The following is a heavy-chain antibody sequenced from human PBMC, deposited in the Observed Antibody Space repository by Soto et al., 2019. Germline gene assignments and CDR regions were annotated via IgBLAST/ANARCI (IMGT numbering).Heavy chain of an antibody. V-gene: IGHV3-64D*08. J-gene: IGHJ4*02. CDR3: VKFFAEEYYYDSSGYFVPFDY. D-gene: IGHD3-22*01. Sequence: PGGSLRLSCSASGFTFSSYAMHWVRQAPGKGLEYVSAISSNGGSTYYADSVKGRFTISRDNSKNTLYLQMSSLRAEDTAVYYCVKFFAEEYYYDSSGYFVPFDYWGQGTLVTVSS. CDR2: ISSNGGST. CDR1: GFTFSSYA.